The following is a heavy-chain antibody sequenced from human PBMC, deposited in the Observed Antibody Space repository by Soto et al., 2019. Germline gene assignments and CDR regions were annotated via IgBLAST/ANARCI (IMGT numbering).Heavy chain of an antibody. CDR3: ARSVFP. J-gene: IGHJ5*02. Sequence: QVQLQESGPGLVKPSQTLSLTCTVSGGSINSGGYYWNWIRQHPGKGLEWIGYIYYSGSTYYNPSLKSRVTVSVDTTKNHLPPKLSSVTAADTAVYYCARSVFPWGQGTLVTVSS. CDR2: IYYSGST. CDR1: GGSINSGGYY. V-gene: IGHV4-31*03.